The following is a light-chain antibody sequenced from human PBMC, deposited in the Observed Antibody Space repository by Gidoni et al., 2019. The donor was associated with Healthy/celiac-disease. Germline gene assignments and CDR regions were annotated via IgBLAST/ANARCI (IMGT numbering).Light chain of an antibody. V-gene: IGKV1-39*01. Sequence: DIQMTQSPSSLSASVGDRVTITCRASQSISSYLNWYQQKPGKAPKLLIYAASSWQSGVPSRFSGSGSGTDFTLTISSLQPEDFATYYCQQSYSTLHTFGEGTKVEIK. CDR1: QSISSY. CDR3: QQSYSTLHT. J-gene: IGKJ4*01. CDR2: AAS.